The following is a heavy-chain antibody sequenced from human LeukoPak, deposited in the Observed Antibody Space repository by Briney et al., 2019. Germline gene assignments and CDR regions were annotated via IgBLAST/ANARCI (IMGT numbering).Heavy chain of an antibody. V-gene: IGHV3-30*18. CDR1: GFTFSSYG. CDR2: ISYDGSNK. CDR3: AKDLGPYYYGSVPDY. D-gene: IGHD3-10*01. Sequence: AGSLSLSCSASGFTFSSYGMHWVRQAPGKGLEWVAVISYDGSNKYYTDSVKGRFTISRDNSKIKLYRQMNGLRAEDTAVYYCAKDLGPYYYGSVPDYWGQGTLVTVSS. J-gene: IGHJ4*02.